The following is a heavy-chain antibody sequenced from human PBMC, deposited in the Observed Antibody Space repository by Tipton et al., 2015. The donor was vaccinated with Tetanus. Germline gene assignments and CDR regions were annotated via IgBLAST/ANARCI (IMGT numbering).Heavy chain of an antibody. V-gene: IGHV3-53*01. CDR3: ARARTVTSSNYYYGMDV. CDR2: IYSGGST. CDR1: GFTFSSYA. J-gene: IGHJ6*02. Sequence: SLRLSCAASGFTFSSYAMSWVRQAPGKGLEWVSVIYSGGSTYYADSVKGRFTISRDNSKNTLYLQMNSLRAEDTAVYYCARARTVTSSNYYYGMDVWGQGTTVTVSS. D-gene: IGHD4-17*01.